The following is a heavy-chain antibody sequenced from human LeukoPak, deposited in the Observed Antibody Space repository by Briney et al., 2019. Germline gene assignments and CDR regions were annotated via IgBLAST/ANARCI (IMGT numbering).Heavy chain of an antibody. CDR2: IYYSGST. D-gene: IGHD3-22*01. Sequence: SETLSLTCTVSGGSISSSSYYWGWIRQPPGKGLEWIGSIYYSGSTYYNPSLKSRVTISVDTSKNQFSLKLSSVTAADTAVYYCARRVLYYYDFDYWGQGTLVTVSS. CDR3: ARRVLYYYDFDY. CDR1: GGSISSSSYY. J-gene: IGHJ4*02. V-gene: IGHV4-39*01.